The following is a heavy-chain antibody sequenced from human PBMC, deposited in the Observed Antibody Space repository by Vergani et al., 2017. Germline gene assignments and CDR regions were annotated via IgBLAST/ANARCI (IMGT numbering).Heavy chain of an antibody. CDR2: IYYSGST. V-gene: IGHV4-39*01. D-gene: IGHD3-10*01. CDR1: GGSISSSSYY. J-gene: IGHJ6*03. CDR3: ARHAGSGSYRYYYYYMDV. Sequence: QLQLQESGPGLVKPSETLSLTCTVSGGSISSSSYYWGWIRQPPGKGLEWIGSIYYSGSTYYNPSLKSRVTISVDTSKNQFSLKLSSVTAADTAVYYWARHAGSGSYRYYYYYMDVWGKGTTVTVSS.